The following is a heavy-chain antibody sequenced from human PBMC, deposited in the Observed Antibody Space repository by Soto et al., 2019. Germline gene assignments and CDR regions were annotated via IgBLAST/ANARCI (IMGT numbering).Heavy chain of an antibody. V-gene: IGHV4-34*01. CDR2: IDQSGST. Sequence: QVQLQQWGAGLLKSSETLSLTCAVYGGSFSGYYWNWLRQPPGEGLEWLGKIDQSGSTNYNPSLKSRVTMSVDTSRSQFSLKLTSVTAMDTALYYCAGGRDTVGRGVMNWFDPWGQGTLVTVSS. D-gene: IGHD3-10*01. J-gene: IGHJ5*02. CDR3: AGGRDTVGRGVMNWFDP. CDR1: GGSFSGYY.